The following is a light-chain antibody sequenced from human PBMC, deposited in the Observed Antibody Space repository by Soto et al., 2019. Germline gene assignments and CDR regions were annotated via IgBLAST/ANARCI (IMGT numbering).Light chain of an antibody. CDR1: SSDVGAYNY. Sequence: QSVLTQPASVSGSPGQSITISCTGTSSDVGAYNYVSWYQQHPGKAPKLMIYEVSNRPSGVSNRFSGSKSGDTASLTISGLQGEDEADYYCSSYTTTRTLVFGGGTKLTVL. CDR2: EVS. J-gene: IGLJ2*01. V-gene: IGLV2-14*01. CDR3: SSYTTTRTLV.